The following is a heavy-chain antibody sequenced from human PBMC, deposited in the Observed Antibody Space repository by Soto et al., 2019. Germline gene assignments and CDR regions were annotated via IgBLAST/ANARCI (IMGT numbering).Heavy chain of an antibody. CDR2: MNPNRGNT. J-gene: IGHJ6*02. CDR1: GYTFTSYD. Sequence: QVQLVQSGAEVKKPGASVKVSCKASGYTFTSYDINWVRQATGQGLEWMGWMNPNRGNTGYAQKLQGRVTMTRNTSISTAYMELRSLKSEDTAVYYCAREETSYGMDVWGQGTTVTVSS. CDR3: AREETSYGMDV. V-gene: IGHV1-8*01.